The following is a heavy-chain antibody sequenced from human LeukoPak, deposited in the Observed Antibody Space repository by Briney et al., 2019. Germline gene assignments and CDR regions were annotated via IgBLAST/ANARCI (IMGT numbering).Heavy chain of an antibody. CDR1: GFTFSSYA. V-gene: IGHV3-30*04. J-gene: IGHJ4*02. CDR2: ISYDGNIK. Sequence: GRSLRLSCAASGFTFSSYAMHWVRQAPGKGLEWVAVISYDGNIKYYTDSVKGRFTISRDNSKNTLYLQMNSLRAEDTAVYYCAREGPRGNSQFDYWGQGTLVTVSS. CDR3: AREGPRGNSQFDY. D-gene: IGHD2/OR15-2a*01.